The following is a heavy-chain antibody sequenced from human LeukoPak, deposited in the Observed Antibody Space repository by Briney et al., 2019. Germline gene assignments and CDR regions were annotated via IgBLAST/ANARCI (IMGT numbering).Heavy chain of an antibody. CDR2: INPNSGGT. D-gene: IGHD2-2*01. Sequence: GASVKVSCKASGYTFTGYYMHWVRQAPGQGLEWMGWINPNSGGTNYAQKFQGRVTMTRDTSISTAYMELSRLRSDDTAVYYCARCVSGEWVVPAAMLSYFDYWGQGTLVTVSS. CDR1: GYTFTGYY. CDR3: ARCVSGEWVVPAAMLSYFDY. V-gene: IGHV1-2*02. J-gene: IGHJ4*02.